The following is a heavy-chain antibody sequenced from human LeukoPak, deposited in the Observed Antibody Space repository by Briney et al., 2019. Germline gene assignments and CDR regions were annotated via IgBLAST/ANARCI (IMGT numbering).Heavy chain of an antibody. V-gene: IGHV3-48*01. CDR3: VKTLGPSATAAGDY. Sequence: GGSLRLSCAASGFTFSSYSMNWVRQAPGKGLEWVSYIGSSGSTIYYVDSVKGRFTISRDNAKNTVYLQMNSLRVDDTAVFYCVKTLGPSATAAGDYWGQGILVTVSS. CDR1: GFTFSSYS. CDR2: IGSSGSTI. J-gene: IGHJ4*02. D-gene: IGHD1-26*01.